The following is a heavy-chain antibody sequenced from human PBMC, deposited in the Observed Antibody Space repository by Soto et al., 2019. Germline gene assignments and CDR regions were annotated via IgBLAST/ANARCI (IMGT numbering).Heavy chain of an antibody. CDR3: ARNRVGFADYYSVGFDI. CDR2: INHSGST. Sequence: SETLSLTCAVYGGSFSGYYWSWIRQPPGKGLEWIGEINHSGSTNYNPSLKSRVTISVDTSKNQFSLKLSSVTAADTAVYYCARNRVGFADYYSVGFDIWGQGTMVTVSS. V-gene: IGHV4-34*01. J-gene: IGHJ3*02. CDR1: GGSFSGYY. D-gene: IGHD2-21*02.